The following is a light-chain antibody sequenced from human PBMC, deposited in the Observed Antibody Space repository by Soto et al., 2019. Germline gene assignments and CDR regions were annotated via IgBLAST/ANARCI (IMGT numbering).Light chain of an antibody. V-gene: IGKV3-15*01. CDR3: QHYTNWPLT. Sequence: EIVMTQSLATLSVSPGERATLSCRASHSVSSRLAWYQQKPGQAPRLLIYGASTRATGLPARFSGSGSGTEFTLTISSLQSEDFAVYYCQHYTNWPLTFGGGTKVDIK. CDR2: GAS. J-gene: IGKJ4*01. CDR1: HSVSSR.